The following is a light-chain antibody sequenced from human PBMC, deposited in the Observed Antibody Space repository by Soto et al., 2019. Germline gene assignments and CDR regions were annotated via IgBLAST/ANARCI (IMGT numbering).Light chain of an antibody. CDR1: QSLSSY. Sequence: EVVLTQSPGTQSLSPGARVTLSCRASQSLSSYLAWYQQKPGQAPRLLIYNTSSRATGIPDRFSGSGSGTEFALTISRLEPDDFAVCHCQQYHSSPYTFGQGTKLDIK. CDR3: QQYHSSPYT. CDR2: NTS. V-gene: IGKV3-20*01. J-gene: IGKJ2*01.